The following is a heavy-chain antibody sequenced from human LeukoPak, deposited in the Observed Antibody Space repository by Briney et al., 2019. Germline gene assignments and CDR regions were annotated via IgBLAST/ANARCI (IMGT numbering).Heavy chain of an antibody. CDR1: GFTFSNYW. J-gene: IGHJ1*01. D-gene: IGHD3-22*01. CDR2: IKSDGRT. Sequence: GGSLRLSCAAAGFTFSNYWMHWVRQAPGKGLVWVSRIKSDGRTNYADSVKGRFTISRDNAKNTVSLQMNSLRAEDTGVYYCARAPSEIGGYYPEYFRHWGQGTLFTVSS. V-gene: IGHV3-74*01. CDR3: ARAPSEIGGYYPEYFRH.